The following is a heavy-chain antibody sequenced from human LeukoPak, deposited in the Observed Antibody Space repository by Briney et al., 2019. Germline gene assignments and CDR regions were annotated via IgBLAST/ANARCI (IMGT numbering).Heavy chain of an antibody. Sequence: ASGKVSCKSSGYTFTNNDIHWVRQATGQGLEWMGWMHPNGGDTGYAQKFQGRVTMTRNTSISTAYMELSSLRPEDTAVYYCARHFGTGDNFDYWGQGTLLIVSS. V-gene: IGHV1-8*01. D-gene: IGHD1-1*01. CDR2: MHPNGGDT. J-gene: IGHJ4*02. CDR3: ARHFGTGDNFDY. CDR1: GYTFTNND.